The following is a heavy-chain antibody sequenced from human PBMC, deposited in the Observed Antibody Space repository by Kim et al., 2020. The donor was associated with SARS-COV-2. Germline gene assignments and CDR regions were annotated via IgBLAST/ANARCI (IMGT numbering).Heavy chain of an antibody. CDR2: INHSGST. CDR1: GGSFSGYY. J-gene: IGHJ3*02. Sequence: SETLSLTCAVYGGSFSGYYWSWIRQPPGKGLEWIGEINHSGSTNYNPSLKSRVTISVDTSKNQFSLKLSSVTAADTAVYYCARSPITIRVVRQGLDIGG. D-gene: IGHD3-22*01. CDR3: ARSPITIRVVRQGLDI. V-gene: IGHV4-34*01.